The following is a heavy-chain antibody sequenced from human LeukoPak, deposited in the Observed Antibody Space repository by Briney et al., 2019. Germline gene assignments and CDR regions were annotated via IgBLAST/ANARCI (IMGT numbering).Heavy chain of an antibody. CDR2: INPNSGGT. V-gene: IGHV1-2*02. D-gene: IGHD6-19*01. CDR3: AREEIAEAGQGSGRYYYGMDV. Sequence: GASVKVSCKASGYTFTGYYMHWVRQAPGQGLEWMGWINPNSGGTNYAQKFQGRVTMTRVTSISTAYMELSRLRSDDTAVYYCAREEIAEAGQGSGRYYYGMDVWGQGTTVTVSS. CDR1: GYTFTGYY. J-gene: IGHJ6*02.